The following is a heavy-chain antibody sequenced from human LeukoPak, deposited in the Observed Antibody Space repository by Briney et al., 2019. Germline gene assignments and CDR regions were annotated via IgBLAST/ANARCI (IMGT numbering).Heavy chain of an antibody. CDR3: ARGKVTTPPYYYGLDV. Sequence: GDSVKVSCKASGYTFTSYGITWVRQAPGQGLEWMAWINTYNGKTNYAQKFQDRVTLATDTSTRTADMELRTLTSDDTAVYYCARGKVTTPPYYYGLDVWGQGTTVIVSS. D-gene: IGHD2-21*02. CDR1: GYTFTSYG. J-gene: IGHJ6*02. CDR2: INTYNGKT. V-gene: IGHV1-18*01.